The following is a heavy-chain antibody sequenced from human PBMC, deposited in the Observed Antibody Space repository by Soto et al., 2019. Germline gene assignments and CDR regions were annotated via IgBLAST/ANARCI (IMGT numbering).Heavy chain of an antibody. D-gene: IGHD6-13*01. CDR1: GYTFTNYG. Sequence: GASVKVSCKASGYTFTNYGISWVRQAPGQGLEWMGWTSDYNGNTNYAQKFQGRVTLTTDTSTSTAYMELRSLRSDDTAVYYCARGGGIYSISWHLDYWGQGTLVTVSS. CDR2: TSDYNGNT. CDR3: ARGGGIYSISWHLDY. V-gene: IGHV1-18*04. J-gene: IGHJ4*02.